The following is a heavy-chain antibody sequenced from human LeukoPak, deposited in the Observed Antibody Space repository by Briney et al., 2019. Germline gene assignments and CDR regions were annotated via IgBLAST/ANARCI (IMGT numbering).Heavy chain of an antibody. Sequence: PSETLSLTCTVSGDSISNSNYYWSWIRQPAGKGLEWIGRRSTSGSTSYNPSLKSRVTISVDTSKNQFSLKLSSVTAADTAVYYCARDMEMATIRWFDPWGQGTLVTVSS. CDR2: RSTSGST. D-gene: IGHD5-24*01. CDR3: ARDMEMATIRWFDP. CDR1: GDSISNSNYY. V-gene: IGHV4-61*02. J-gene: IGHJ5*02.